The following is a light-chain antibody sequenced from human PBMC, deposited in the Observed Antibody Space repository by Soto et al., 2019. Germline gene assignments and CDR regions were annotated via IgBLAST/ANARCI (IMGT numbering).Light chain of an antibody. Sequence: QSALTQPASVSGSPGQSITISCTGTSSDVGGYNYVSWYQQHPGKAPKLMIYEVSNRPSGVSNRFSGSKSGNTAYLTISGLRAKDEAEYYCSSYPSSSTWVFGGGTKLTAL. CDR3: SSYPSSSTWV. J-gene: IGLJ3*02. V-gene: IGLV2-14*01. CDR2: EVS. CDR1: SSDVGGYNY.